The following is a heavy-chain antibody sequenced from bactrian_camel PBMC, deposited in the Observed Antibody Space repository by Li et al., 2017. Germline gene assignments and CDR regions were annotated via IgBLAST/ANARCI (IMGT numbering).Heavy chain of an antibody. CDR2: IAHDGGT. D-gene: IGHD6*01. CDR3: NARGDWYCNN. V-gene: IGHV3S53*01. J-gene: IGHJ4*01. CDR1: GRSNENYF. Sequence: HVQLVESGGGSVQAGGSLRLSCAISGRSNENYFLAWFRQPPGKEREGVANIAHDGGTAYGDSVKGRFPISEGNYNTSYLQMNNLKPEDTANYICNARGDWYCNNWGQGTQVTVS.